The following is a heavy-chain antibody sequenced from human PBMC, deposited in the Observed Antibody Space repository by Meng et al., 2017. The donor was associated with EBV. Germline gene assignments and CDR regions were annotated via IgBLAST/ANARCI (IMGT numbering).Heavy chain of an antibody. V-gene: IGHV1-18*01. CDR1: GYNFTSYG. CDR3: ACRGDRTDY. CDR2: ISAYNGNT. D-gene: IGHD2-21*02. Sequence: VESGSEVQKPGASVKGSCKASGYNFTSYGISWVRQAPGQGLEWMGWISAYNGNTNYAQKLQGRVTMTTDTSTRTAYMELRSLRSDNTAVYYCACRGDRTDYWGQGTLVTVSS. J-gene: IGHJ4*02.